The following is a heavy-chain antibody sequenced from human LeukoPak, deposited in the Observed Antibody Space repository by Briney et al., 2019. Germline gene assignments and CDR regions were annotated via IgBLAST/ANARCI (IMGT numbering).Heavy chain of an antibody. CDR1: GYTFTSYA. CDR3: ARGIAPYYYYGMDV. D-gene: IGHD6-13*01. V-gene: IGHV1-3*01. Sequence: ASVKVSCKASGYTFTSYAMHWVRQAPGQRLEWMGWINAGNGNTKYSQKFQGRVTITRDTSASTAYMELSSLRSEDTAVYYCARGIAPYYYYGMDVWGQGTTVTVSS. CDR2: INAGNGNT. J-gene: IGHJ6*02.